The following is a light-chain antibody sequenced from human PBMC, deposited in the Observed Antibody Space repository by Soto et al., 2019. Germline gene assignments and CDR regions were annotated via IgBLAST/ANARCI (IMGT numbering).Light chain of an antibody. CDR1: QSVSSNY. J-gene: IGKJ1*01. CDR3: QQYNSYSGT. CDR2: GAF. Sequence: EIVLTQSPGTLSLSPGERATFSCRASQSVSSNYLAWYQQKPGQAPRLLIYGAFKRATGIPDRFSGSGSGTEFTLTISSLQPDDFATYYCQQYNSYSGTFGQGTKVDI. V-gene: IGKV3-20*01.